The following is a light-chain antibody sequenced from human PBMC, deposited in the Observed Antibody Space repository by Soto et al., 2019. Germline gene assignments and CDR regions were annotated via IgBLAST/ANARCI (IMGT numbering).Light chain of an antibody. CDR1: QSISKH. CDR3: QQRYSSTPT. J-gene: IGKJ1*01. V-gene: IGKV1-39*01. CDR2: AAS. Sequence: IQMTQSPSSLSASVEDRVIITFRASQSISKHLNWYQQKPGKAPKILIFAASSLQSGVPSRFSGNRSGPDFTLTISSLKNEDCATYDGQQRYSSTPTFGQGTKVDIK.